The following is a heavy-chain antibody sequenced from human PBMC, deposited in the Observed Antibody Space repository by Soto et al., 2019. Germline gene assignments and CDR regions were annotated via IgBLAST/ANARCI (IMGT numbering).Heavy chain of an antibody. CDR1: GDSVSCNSAA. CDR2: TYYRSRWYN. J-gene: IGHJ4*02. D-gene: IGHD5-18*01. CDR3: ARDTGYSYGHFDY. Sequence: PSQTLSLTCAISGDSVSCNSAAWNWIRQCPWRGLELLGRTYYRSRWYNDYAVSVKSRITIKPDTCKNQFSLQLNSVNPEVTAVYYYARDTGYSYGHFDYWGQGTLVTVSS. V-gene: IGHV6-1*01.